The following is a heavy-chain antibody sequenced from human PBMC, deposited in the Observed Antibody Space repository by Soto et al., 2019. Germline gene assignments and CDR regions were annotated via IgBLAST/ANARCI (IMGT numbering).Heavy chain of an antibody. V-gene: IGHV3-15*01. D-gene: IGHD3-10*01. J-gene: IGHJ4*02. CDR3: ATCYGSGTDCQEDYLAF. Sequence: PGGSLRLSCAASGFTFTNAWMSWVRQAPGKGLEWVGCVKRKTNGGTTDYAAPVKDRFNISRDDSKNTLYLQMNNLKTEDTAVYYCATCYGSGTDCQEDYLAFWGQGTPVTVSS. CDR2: VKRKTNGGTT. CDR1: GFTFTNAW.